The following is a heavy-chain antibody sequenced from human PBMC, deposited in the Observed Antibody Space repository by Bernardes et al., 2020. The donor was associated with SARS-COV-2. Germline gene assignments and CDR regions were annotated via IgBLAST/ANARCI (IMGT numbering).Heavy chain of an antibody. CDR1: GFTFSSYA. CDR2: ISYDGSNK. V-gene: IGHV3-30-3*01. D-gene: IGHD6-13*01. Sequence: GGSLRLSCAASGFTFSSYAMHWVRQAPGKGLEWVAVISYDGSNKYYADSVKGRFTISRDNSKNTLYLQMNSLRAEDTAVYYCARGGLGGIAAAGTDYRGQGTLVTVSS. J-gene: IGHJ4*02. CDR3: ARGGLGGIAAAGTDY.